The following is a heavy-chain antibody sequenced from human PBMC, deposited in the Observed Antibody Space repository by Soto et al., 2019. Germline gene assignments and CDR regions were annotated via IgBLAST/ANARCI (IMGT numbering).Heavy chain of an antibody. CDR1: GGTFSSYT. CDR3: ARDRPDIVATISWFDP. J-gene: IGHJ5*02. D-gene: IGHD5-12*01. CDR2: IIPILGIA. Sequence: SVKVSCKASGGTFSSYTISWVRQAPGQGLEWMGRIIPILGIANYAQKFQGRVTITADKSTSTAYMELSSLRSEDTAVYYCARDRPDIVATISWFDPWGQGTLVTVSP. V-gene: IGHV1-69*04.